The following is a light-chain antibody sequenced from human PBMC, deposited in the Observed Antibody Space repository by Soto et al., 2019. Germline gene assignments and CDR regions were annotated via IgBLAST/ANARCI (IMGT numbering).Light chain of an antibody. CDR1: NSDVGGYNY. CDR2: EVS. V-gene: IGLV2-14*01. Sequence: QSALAQPASVSGSPGQSITISCTGTNSDVGGYNYVSWYQQHPGKAPELTIYEVSHRPSGVSNRFSGSKSDNTASLTISGLQAEDEADYYCSSYTSISTLYVFGTGTKVTVL. CDR3: SSYTSISTLYV. J-gene: IGLJ1*01.